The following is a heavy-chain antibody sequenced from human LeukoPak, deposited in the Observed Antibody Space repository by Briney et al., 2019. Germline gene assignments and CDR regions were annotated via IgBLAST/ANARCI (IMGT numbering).Heavy chain of an antibody. J-gene: IGHJ3*02. D-gene: IGHD4-23*01. Sequence: TSETLSLTCTVSGGSISSYYWSWIRQPPGKRLEWIGYIYYSGSTNYNPSLKSRVTISVDTSKNQFSLRLSSVTAADTAVYYCAREIDYGGNSGAFDIWGQGTMVTVSS. V-gene: IGHV4-59*01. CDR2: IYYSGST. CDR3: AREIDYGGNSGAFDI. CDR1: GGSISSYY.